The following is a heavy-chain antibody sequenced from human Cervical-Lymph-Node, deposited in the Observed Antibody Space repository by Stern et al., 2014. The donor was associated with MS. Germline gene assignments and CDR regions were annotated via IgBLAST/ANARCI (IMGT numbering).Heavy chain of an antibody. V-gene: IGHV3-21*01. CDR1: GFSFSAYS. D-gene: IGHD5-12*01. CDR3: VRGQVSGY. CDR2: ISQSGYI. Sequence: EVQLVESGGGLVKPGGSLTLSCAASGFSFSAYSMNWVRQAPGKGLEWVSSISQSGYIYYADSVKGRFTISRDNAKNSVYLQMSSLRAEDTGVYYCVRGQVSGYWGQGTLVAVSS. J-gene: IGHJ1*01.